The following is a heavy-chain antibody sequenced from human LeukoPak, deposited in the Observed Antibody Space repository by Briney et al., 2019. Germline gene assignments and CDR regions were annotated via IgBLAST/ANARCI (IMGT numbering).Heavy chain of an antibody. J-gene: IGHJ4*02. D-gene: IGHD4-23*01. V-gene: IGHV4-61*01. Sequence: PSQTLSLTCTVSGVSVRNDSNYWSWIRQPPGKGLEWIGYISYSGNTDYNPSLKSRVTMSLGTSKNELSLKLDSVTAADTAVYFCALQGQSNSHLDFWGQGTLVPVSS. CDR2: ISYSGNT. CDR3: ALQGQSNSHLDF. CDR1: GVSVRNDSNY.